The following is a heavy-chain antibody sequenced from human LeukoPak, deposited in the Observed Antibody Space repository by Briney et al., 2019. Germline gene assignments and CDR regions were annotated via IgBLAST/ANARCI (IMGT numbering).Heavy chain of an antibody. Sequence: GGSLRLSCAASGFTFSSYGMHWVRQAPGKGLEWVSSISSSSSYIYYADSVKGRFTISRDNAKNSLYLQMNSLRAEDTAVYYCAREDFWSGYPLYYFDYWGQGTLVTVSS. J-gene: IGHJ4*02. CDR3: AREDFWSGYPLYYFDY. CDR2: ISSSSSYI. CDR1: GFTFSSYG. V-gene: IGHV3-21*01. D-gene: IGHD3-3*01.